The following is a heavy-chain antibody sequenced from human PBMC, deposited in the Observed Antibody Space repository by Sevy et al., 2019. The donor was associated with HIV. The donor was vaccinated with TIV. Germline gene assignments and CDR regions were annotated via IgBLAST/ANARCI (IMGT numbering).Heavy chain of an antibody. J-gene: IGHJ4*02. CDR2: LNRNSDDS. CDR3: TTEKGASRCSNSGCNFLDS. D-gene: IGHD2-8*01. CDR1: GSAISDYH. V-gene: IGHV1-2*02. Sequence: ASVKVSCKASGSAISDYHIHWVRQAPGQGLEWVGWLNRNSDDSNLTQKFQGRVTLTKDTSINTAYMELSSLRLDDTAVYYCTTEKGASRCSNSGCNFLDSWGQGTLVTVSS.